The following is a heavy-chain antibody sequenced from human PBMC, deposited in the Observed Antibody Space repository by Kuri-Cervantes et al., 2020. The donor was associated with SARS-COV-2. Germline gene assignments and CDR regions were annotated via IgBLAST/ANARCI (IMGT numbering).Heavy chain of an antibody. CDR3: ARDTAWAFDI. V-gene: IGHV3-11*04. CDR2: ISSSGSTI. CDR1: GFTFSDYY. J-gene: IGHJ3*02. Sequence: GESLKISCAASGFTFSDYYMSWIRQAPGKGLEWVSYISSSGSTIYYADSVKGRFTISRDTAKNLLYLQMNSLRDEDTAVYYCARDTAWAFDIWGQGTMVTVSS.